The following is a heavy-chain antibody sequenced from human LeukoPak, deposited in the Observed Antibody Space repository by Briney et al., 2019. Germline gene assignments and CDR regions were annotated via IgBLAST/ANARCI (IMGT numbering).Heavy chain of an antibody. V-gene: IGHV3-15*01. CDR2: IKSKTDGGTT. CDR3: TVRPPGIAVAGTDY. D-gene: IGHD6-19*01. J-gene: IGHJ4*02. CDR1: GFTFSNAW. Sequence: GGSLRLSCAASGFTFSNAWMSWVRQAPGKGLEWVGRIKSKTDGGTTDYAAPVKGRITISRDDSKNTLYLQMNSLKTEDTAVYYCTVRPPGIAVAGTDYWGQGTLVTVSS.